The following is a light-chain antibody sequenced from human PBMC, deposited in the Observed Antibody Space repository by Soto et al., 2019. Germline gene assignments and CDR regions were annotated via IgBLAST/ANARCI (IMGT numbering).Light chain of an antibody. CDR1: SSNIGSNT. CDR3: AAWDDRLNGV. Sequence: QSVLPQPHSASGTPGQRVTIACSGSSSNIGSNTVNWYQQLPGTAPKLLIYSNNQRPSGVPDRFSGSKSGTSASLAISGLQSEDEADYYCAAWDDRLNGVFGGGTQLT. J-gene: IGLJ3*02. V-gene: IGLV1-44*01. CDR2: SNN.